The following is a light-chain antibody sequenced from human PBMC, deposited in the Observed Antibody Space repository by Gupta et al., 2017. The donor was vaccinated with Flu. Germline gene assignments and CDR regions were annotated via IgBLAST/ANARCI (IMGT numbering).Light chain of an antibody. Sequence: SALTQPAPVSGSPGQSITISCTGTSSDIGAYNYVSWYQQYPGKVPKLLIYEVSYRPSGISDRFSGSKSGNTASLTISGLQADDEADYYCSSYTGRVTVFGGGTKLTVL. J-gene: IGLJ3*02. CDR3: SSYTGRVTV. CDR2: EVS. V-gene: IGLV2-14*01. CDR1: SSDIGAYNY.